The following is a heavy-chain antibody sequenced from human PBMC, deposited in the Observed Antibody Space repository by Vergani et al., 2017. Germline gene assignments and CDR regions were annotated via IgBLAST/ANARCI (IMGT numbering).Heavy chain of an antibody. CDR3: GMYCSSPTCGTHPRVQNYGMDV. CDR2: INWNGGGT. CDR1: GFTFDDYG. D-gene: IGHD2-2*01. V-gene: IGHV3-20*04. Sequence: EVQLLESGGGLVQPGESLRLSCTVSGFTFDDYGMSWVRQAPGKGLEWVSGINWNGGGTGYADSVKGRFTISRDNAKNSLYLQMNSLRAEDTALYYCGMYCSSPTCGTHPRVQNYGMDVWGQGTTVTVS. J-gene: IGHJ6*02.